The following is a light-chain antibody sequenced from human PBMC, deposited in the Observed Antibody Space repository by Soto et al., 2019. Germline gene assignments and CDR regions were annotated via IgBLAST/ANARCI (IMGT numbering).Light chain of an antibody. Sequence: QSALTQPASVSGSPGQSITISCTGTSSDVGGYNYVSWYQQHPGKAPKLMIYDVSNRPSGVSNRVSGSKSGNTASLTISGLQAEDEDDYYCSSSTSSSSWVFGGGTKVTVL. CDR3: SSSTSSSSWV. V-gene: IGLV2-14*01. J-gene: IGLJ3*02. CDR2: DVS. CDR1: SSDVGGYNY.